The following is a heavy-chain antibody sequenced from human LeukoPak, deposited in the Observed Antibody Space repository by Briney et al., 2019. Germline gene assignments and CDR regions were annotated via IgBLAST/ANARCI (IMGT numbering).Heavy chain of an antibody. CDR3: ARGQVAGPARYGMDV. D-gene: IGHD6-19*01. CDR2: ISYDGSNK. Sequence: PGGSLRLSCAASGFTFSSYGMHWVRQAPGKGLEWVAVISYDGSNKYYADSEKGRFTISRDNSKNTLYLQMNSLRAEDTAVYYCARGQVAGPARYGMDVWGQGTTVTVSS. V-gene: IGHV3-30*03. CDR1: GFTFSSYG. J-gene: IGHJ6*02.